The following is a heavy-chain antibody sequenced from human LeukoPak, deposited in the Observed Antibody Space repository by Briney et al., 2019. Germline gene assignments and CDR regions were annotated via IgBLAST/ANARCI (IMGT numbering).Heavy chain of an antibody. D-gene: IGHD6-13*01. V-gene: IGHV3-21*01. CDR2: ISSSSSYI. CDR1: GFTFSSYS. CDR3: ARGSIAAAGGIDY. J-gene: IGHJ4*02. Sequence: PGGPLRLSCAASGFTFSSYSMNWVRQAPGKGLEWVSSISSSSSYIYYADSVKGRFTISRDNAKNSLYLQMNSLRAEDTAVYYCARGSIAAAGGIDYWGQGTLVTVSS.